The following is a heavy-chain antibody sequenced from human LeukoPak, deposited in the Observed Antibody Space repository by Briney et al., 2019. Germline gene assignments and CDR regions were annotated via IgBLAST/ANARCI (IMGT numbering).Heavy chain of an antibody. Sequence: SETLSLTRTVSGGSISSYYWSWIRQPPGKGLEWIGYIYYSGSTNYNPSLKSRVTISVDTSKNQFSLKLSSVTAADTAVYYCARAAGRDGYNMDYWGQGTLVTVSS. CDR3: ARAAGRDGYNMDY. V-gene: IGHV4-59*01. CDR2: IYYSGST. CDR1: GGSISSYY. D-gene: IGHD5-24*01. J-gene: IGHJ4*02.